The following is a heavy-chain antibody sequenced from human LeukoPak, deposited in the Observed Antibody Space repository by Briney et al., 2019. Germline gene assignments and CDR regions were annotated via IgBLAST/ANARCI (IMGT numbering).Heavy chain of an antibody. Sequence: GESLRLSCVVSGFDLCTYSMNWVRQAPGKGLEWISYISVCGSPDTIYYADSVKGPFNMSRDNAKNSLYLQMNRLRVEDTAVYYCARTKVHYDRGVLYHWGQGALVTVSS. D-gene: IGHD3-10*01. CDR3: ARTKVHYDRGVLYH. J-gene: IGHJ5*02. V-gene: IGHV3-48*01. CDR1: GFDLCTYS. CDR2: ISVCGSPDTI.